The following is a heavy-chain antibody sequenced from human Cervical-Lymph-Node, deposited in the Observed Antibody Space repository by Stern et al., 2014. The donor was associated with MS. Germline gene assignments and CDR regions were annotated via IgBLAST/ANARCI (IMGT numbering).Heavy chain of an antibody. CDR2: VNPGSGDT. CDR3: AREESTSGRDRRFDP. CDR1: GYTFSDNF. Sequence: QVQLVQSGAEVKSPGASVTVSCQASGYTFSDNFIHWVRQAPGQGLEWMGWVNPGSGDTKYARSFRDRVTITADSSITTAHLELRGLNSDDMAVYFCAREESTSGRDRRFDPWGQGTLVTVSS. D-gene: IGHD5/OR15-5a*01. V-gene: IGHV1-2*02. J-gene: IGHJ5*02.